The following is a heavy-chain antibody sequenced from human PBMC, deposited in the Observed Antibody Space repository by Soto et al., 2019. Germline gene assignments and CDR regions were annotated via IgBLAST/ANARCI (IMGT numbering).Heavy chain of an antibody. CDR2: IIPVFGTV. CDR1: GGTFGNSA. Sequence: QVKLVQSGAEVKKPGSSVKVSCKASGGTFGNSAISWVRQDPGQGLEWMGGIIPVFGTVNYAQKFEGRVTIAADESTSTVFMKMSRLTSEDTAVYYCAKVRAAAGYDSWGQGTLVTVSS. V-gene: IGHV1-69*01. CDR3: AKVRAAAGYDS. J-gene: IGHJ4*02. D-gene: IGHD3-16*01.